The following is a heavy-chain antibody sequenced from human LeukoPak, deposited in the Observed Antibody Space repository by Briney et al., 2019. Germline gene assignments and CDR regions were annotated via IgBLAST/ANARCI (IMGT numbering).Heavy chain of an antibody. D-gene: IGHD5-18*01. CDR2: ISYDGSNK. CDR1: GFTFSSYA. J-gene: IGHJ4*02. Sequence: GGSLRLSCAASGFTFSSYAMHWVRQAPGKGLEWVAVISYDGSNKYYADSVKGRFTISRDNSKNTLYLQTNSLRAEDTAVYYCASAWIQLWTRDYWGQGTLVTVSS. V-gene: IGHV3-30-3*01. CDR3: ASAWIQLWTRDY.